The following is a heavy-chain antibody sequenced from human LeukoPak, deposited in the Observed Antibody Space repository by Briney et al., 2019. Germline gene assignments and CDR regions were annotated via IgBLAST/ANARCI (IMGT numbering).Heavy chain of an antibody. D-gene: IGHD5/OR15-5a*01. J-gene: IGHJ4*02. V-gene: IGHV1-2*02. CDR1: GYTFIGYY. CDR2: INPTSGGT. CDR3: ARLVGLSTTASY. Sequence: ASVEVSCKASGYTFIGYYLHWVRQAPGQGLEWMGWINPTSGGTNYAQKFRDRVTMTRDTSINTAYMELSRLASDDTAVYYCARLVGLSTTASYWGQGTLVIVSS.